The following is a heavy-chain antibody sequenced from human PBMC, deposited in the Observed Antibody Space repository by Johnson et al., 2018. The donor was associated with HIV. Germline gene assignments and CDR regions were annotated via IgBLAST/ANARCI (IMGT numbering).Heavy chain of an antibody. CDR2: IRSKPYSYAT. V-gene: IGHV3-73*01. J-gene: IGHJ3*02. CDR3: ARGGVIHDAFDI. D-gene: IGHD3-3*01. Sequence: VQLVESGGGLVQPGGSLRLSCAAFGFTVSSNYMSWVRQAPGKGLEWVGRIRSKPYSYATAYAASVTGRFTISRDDSKNTLYLQMNSLRAEDTAVYYCARGGVIHDAFDIWGQGTMVTLSS. CDR1: GFTVSSNY.